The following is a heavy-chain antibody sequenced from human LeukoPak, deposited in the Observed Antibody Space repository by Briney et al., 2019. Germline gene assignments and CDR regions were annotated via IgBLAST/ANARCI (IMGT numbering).Heavy chain of an antibody. D-gene: IGHD3/OR15-3a*01. V-gene: IGHV1-18*01. CDR3: ARDQGLAYFDY. CDR2: INAYNGNT. CDR1: GYTFTNYG. J-gene: IGHJ4*02. Sequence: ASVKVSCKASGYTFTNYGFSWVRQAPGQGLEWMGWINAYNGNTDYAQRLQGRVTMTTDTSTSTAYMELRSLRSDDTAVYYCARDQGLAYFDYWGQGTLVTVSS.